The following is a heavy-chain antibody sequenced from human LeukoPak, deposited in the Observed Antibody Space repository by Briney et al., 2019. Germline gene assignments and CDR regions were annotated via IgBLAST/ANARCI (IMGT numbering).Heavy chain of an antibody. CDR1: GGSISSYQ. D-gene: IGHD3-10*01. V-gene: IGHV4-59*12. J-gene: IGHJ3*02. Sequence: SETLSLTCTVSGGSISSYQWSWIRQPPGKGLEWIGNIYDSGSANYNPSLQSRVVISVDTSRNQFSLKLNSVTAADTAVYYCAKSNGYGLVDIWGQGTMVTVSS. CDR2: IYDSGSA. CDR3: AKSNGYGLVDI.